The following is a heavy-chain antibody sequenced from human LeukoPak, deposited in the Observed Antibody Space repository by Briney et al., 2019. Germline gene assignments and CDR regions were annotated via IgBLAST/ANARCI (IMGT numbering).Heavy chain of an antibody. CDR1: GVTFSSYTYY. CDR3: ATQQDYSTVSVWFDW. D-gene: IGHD2/OR15-2a*01. CDR2: LYYGGNT. J-gene: IGHJ5*01. V-gene: IGHV4-39*01. Sequence: PSETLSLTCSVSGVTFSSYTYYWGWLRPSPEKGLEWFGALYYGGNTYYNPSLKSRVAISVDTSKRHVTLKLNSVTAPDTAVYYGATQQDYSTVSVWFDWWGQGIQVTVSS.